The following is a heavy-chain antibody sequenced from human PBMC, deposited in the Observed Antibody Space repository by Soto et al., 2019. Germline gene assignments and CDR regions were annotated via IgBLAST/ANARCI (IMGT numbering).Heavy chain of an antibody. CDR2: IYHSGST. CDR3: ARGFYDSGGYSSPFDY. J-gene: IGHJ4*02. D-gene: IGHD3-22*01. CDR1: GDTITNDY. Sequence: PSETLSLTCSVSGDTITNDYWNWIRQPPGKRLEWIGSIYHSGSTNYNPSLKSRLSISIDTSKNQFSLRLTSVTAADTAVYYCARGFYDSGGYSSPFDYWGQGILVTVSS. V-gene: IGHV4-59*01.